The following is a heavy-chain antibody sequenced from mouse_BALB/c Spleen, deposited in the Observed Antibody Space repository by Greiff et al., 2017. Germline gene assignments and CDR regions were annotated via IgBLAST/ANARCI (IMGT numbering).Heavy chain of an antibody. J-gene: IGHJ4*01. CDR1: GFSLTSYG. CDR3: ARIPRRGGAMDY. CDR2: IWRGGST. V-gene: IGHV2-4-1*01. Sequence: QVQLKQSGPGLVQPSQSLSITCTVSGFSLTSYGVHWVRQSPGKGLEWLGVIWRGGSTDYNAAFISRLSISKDNSKSQVFFKMNSLQADDTAIYYCARIPRRGGAMDYWGQGTSVTVSS.